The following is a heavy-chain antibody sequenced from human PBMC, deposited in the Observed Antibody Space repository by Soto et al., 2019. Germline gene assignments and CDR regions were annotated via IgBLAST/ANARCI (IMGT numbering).Heavy chain of an antibody. CDR3: AHRVLRTVFGLVTTTAIYFDF. D-gene: IGHD3-3*01. CDR1: VFSLTTSGVG. Sequence: SGPELGNPTQSLTLACTFCVFSLTTSGVGVGWIRQSPGKAPEWLALIYWDDDKRYSPSLKSRLTITKDTSKNQVVLTMANLDPADTATYYCAHRVLRTVFGLVTTTAIYFDFWGQGTPVTVSS. J-gene: IGHJ4*02. CDR2: IYWDDDK. V-gene: IGHV2-5*02.